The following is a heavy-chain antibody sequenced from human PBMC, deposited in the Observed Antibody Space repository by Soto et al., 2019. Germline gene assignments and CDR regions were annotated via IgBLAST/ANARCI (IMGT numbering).Heavy chain of an antibody. CDR1: GFTFSNAW. V-gene: IGHV3-15*07. J-gene: IGHJ4*02. D-gene: IGHD3-22*01. CDR3: TSILGRDYDSSGYYFDY. CDR2: IKSKTDGGTT. Sequence: EVQLVESGGGLVKPAGSLRLSCAASGFTFSNAWMNWVRQAPGKGLEWVGRIKSKTDGGTTDYAAPVKGRFTISRDDSKNTLYLQMNSLNTEDTAVYYCTSILGRDYDSSGYYFDYWGQGTLVTVSS.